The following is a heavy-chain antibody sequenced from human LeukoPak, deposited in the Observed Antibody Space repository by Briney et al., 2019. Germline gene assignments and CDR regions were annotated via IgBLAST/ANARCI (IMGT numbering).Heavy chain of an antibody. D-gene: IGHD6-13*01. CDR2: IYTSGST. J-gene: IGHJ1*01. CDR3: ARRSAAGTSAPEYFQH. CDR1: GGSISSYY. V-gene: IGHV4-4*07. Sequence: SETLSLTCTVSGGSISSYYWSWIRQPAGKGLEWIGRIYTSGSTYYNPSLRSRVTMSVDTSKNQFSLKLSSVTAADTAVYYCARRSAAGTSAPEYFQHWGQGTLVTVSS.